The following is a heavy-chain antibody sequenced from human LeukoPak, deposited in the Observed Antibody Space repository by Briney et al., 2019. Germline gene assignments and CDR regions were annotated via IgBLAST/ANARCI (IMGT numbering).Heavy chain of an antibody. D-gene: IGHD2-2*01. J-gene: IGHJ4*02. CDR3: ARDLMQYQLPNFDY. Sequence: ASVKVSCKASGYTFTSYGISWVRQAPGQGLEWMGWIIAYNGNTNYAQKLQGRVTMTTDTSTSTAYMQLRSLKSDDTAVYYCARDLMQYQLPNFDYWGQGTLVTVSS. CDR2: IIAYNGNT. V-gene: IGHV1-18*01. CDR1: GYTFTSYG.